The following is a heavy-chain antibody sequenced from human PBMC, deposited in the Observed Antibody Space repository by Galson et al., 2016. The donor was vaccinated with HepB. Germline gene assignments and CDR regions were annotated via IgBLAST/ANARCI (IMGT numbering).Heavy chain of an antibody. J-gene: IGHJ4*02. CDR1: GFTFSSYA. CDR3: AKDTGEHYYDFWSGRTEYFDY. V-gene: IGHV3-23*01. Sequence: SLRLSCAASGFTFSSYAMSWVRQAPGKGLEWVSAISGSGAGTYYAGSVKGRFTISRDNSKNTLYLQMNSLRAEDTAVYYCAKDTGEHYYDFWSGRTEYFDYWGQGTLVTVSS. CDR2: ISGSGAGT. D-gene: IGHD3-3*01.